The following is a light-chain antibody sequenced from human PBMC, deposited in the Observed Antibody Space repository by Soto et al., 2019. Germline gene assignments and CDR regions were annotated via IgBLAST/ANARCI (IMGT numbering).Light chain of an antibody. V-gene: IGLV2-14*03. Sequence: QSALTQPASVSGSPGQSITISCIGTSSDVGIYNYVSWYQQHPGKAPKLMIYDVSNRPSGVSDRFSGSKSGNTASLTISGLQAEDEANYFCGSYTSSSNVIFGGGTKLTVL. CDR1: SSDVGIYNY. CDR3: GSYTSSSNVI. CDR2: DVS. J-gene: IGLJ2*01.